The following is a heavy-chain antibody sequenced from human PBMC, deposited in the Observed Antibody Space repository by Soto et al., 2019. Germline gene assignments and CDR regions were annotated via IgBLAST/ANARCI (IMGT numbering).Heavy chain of an antibody. D-gene: IGHD3-3*01. CDR2: TYNSGST. CDR1: GDSISVYY. J-gene: IGHJ5*02. V-gene: IGHV4-59*01. Sequence: PSETLSLTCTVSGDSISVYYWTWIRQSPGRGLEWIGYTYNSGSTHYNPSLKSRVTISVDASRNQFSLKLTSVTAADTAVYFCAKTWSNWFDPWGRGKMVAVSS. CDR3: AKTWSNWFDP.